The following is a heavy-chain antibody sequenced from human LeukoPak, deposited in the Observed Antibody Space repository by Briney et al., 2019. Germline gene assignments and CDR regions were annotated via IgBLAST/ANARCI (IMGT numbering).Heavy chain of an antibody. J-gene: IGHJ2*01. CDR1: GGSISSYY. D-gene: IGHD6-13*01. V-gene: IGHV4-59*01. Sequence: SETLSLTCTVSGGSISSYYWSWIRQPPGKGLEWIGYIYYSGSTNYNPSLKSRVTISVDTSKNQFSLKLSSVTAADTAVYYCARVSEYSSSWADWYFDLWGRGTLATVSS. CDR2: IYYSGST. CDR3: ARVSEYSSSWADWYFDL.